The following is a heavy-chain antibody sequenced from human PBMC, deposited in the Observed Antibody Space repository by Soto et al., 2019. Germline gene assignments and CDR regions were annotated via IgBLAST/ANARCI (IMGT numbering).Heavy chain of an antibody. Sequence: GGSLRLSCAASGFSLSTYTMNWVRQAPGKGLEWVSGIIENGETYYTGSVKGRFTISRDNSKNMVYLQMDSLRADDTALYYCAKDRQPDGIWTFDYWGQGTLVTVSS. CDR1: GFSLSTYT. D-gene: IGHD3-9*01. J-gene: IGHJ4*02. CDR2: IIENGET. CDR3: AKDRQPDGIWTFDY. V-gene: IGHV3-23*01.